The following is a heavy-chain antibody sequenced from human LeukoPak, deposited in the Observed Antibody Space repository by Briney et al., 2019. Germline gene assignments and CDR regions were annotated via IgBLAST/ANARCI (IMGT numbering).Heavy chain of an antibody. D-gene: IGHD3-10*01. J-gene: IGHJ5*02. CDR2: INSDGSTT. Sequence: PGGSLRLSCGASGFTFSNYGMLWVRQSPGKGLVWVSRINSDGSTTTYADSVKGRFTISRDNAKNTLYLQVNSLRAEDTAVYYCARDYVSLRYYYGSGSYGWFDPWGQGTLVTVSS. V-gene: IGHV3-74*01. CDR1: GFTFSNYG. CDR3: ARDYVSLRYYYGSGSYGWFDP.